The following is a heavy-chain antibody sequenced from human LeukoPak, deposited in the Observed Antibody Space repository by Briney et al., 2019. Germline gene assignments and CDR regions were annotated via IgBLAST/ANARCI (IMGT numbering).Heavy chain of an antibody. V-gene: IGHV3-49*04. CDR3: ARSGPHYHDSSTYDY. Sequence: PGGSLRLSCSASGFTFGDYGLTWVRQAPGKGLEWIGFIRIQGYGGTTEYAASVKGRFTVSRDGFKSIAYLQMNSLKTEDTAVYYCARSGPHYHDSSTYDYWGQGALVTVSS. J-gene: IGHJ4*02. D-gene: IGHD3-22*01. CDR1: GFTFGDYG. CDR2: IRIQGYGGTT.